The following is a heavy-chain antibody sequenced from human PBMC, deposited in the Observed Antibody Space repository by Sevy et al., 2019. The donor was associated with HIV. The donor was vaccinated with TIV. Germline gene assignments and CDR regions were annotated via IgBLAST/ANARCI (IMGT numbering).Heavy chain of an antibody. CDR2: ISSGDNT. J-gene: IGHJ3*02. V-gene: IGHV3-23*01. CDR1: GFTFSSYA. CDR3: AKYYSSGAFDI. D-gene: IGHD6-25*01. Sequence: GGCLRLSCAASGFTFSSYAVSWVRQAPGKGLEWVSAISSGDNTYYADSVKGRFTISSDNSKNTLYLQMNSLRAEDTAVYYCAKYYSSGAFDIWGHGTMVTVSS.